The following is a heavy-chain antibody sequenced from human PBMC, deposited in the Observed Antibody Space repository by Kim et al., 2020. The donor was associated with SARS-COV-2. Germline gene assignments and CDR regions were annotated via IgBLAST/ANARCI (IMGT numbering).Heavy chain of an antibody. CDR3: GKDARLTGASAPDF. V-gene: IGHV3-9*01. Sequence: GGSLRLSCAASGFTFGDFAMHWVRQAPGKGLEWVSGISWNGALIGYAESVRGRFIISRDNAKNSLLLEMNSLTVDDTAVYYCGKDARLTGASAPDFWGQG. CDR2: ISWNGALI. J-gene: IGHJ4*02. D-gene: IGHD1-26*01. CDR1: GFTFGDFA.